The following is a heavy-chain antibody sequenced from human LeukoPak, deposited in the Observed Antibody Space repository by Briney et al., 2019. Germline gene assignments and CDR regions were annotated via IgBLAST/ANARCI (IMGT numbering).Heavy chain of an antibody. J-gene: IGHJ2*01. V-gene: IGHV4-31*03. CDR2: IYYTGSA. Sequence: SETLSLTCTVSGGSISSGRYYWSWIRQHPGKGLEWIRYIYYTGSAYYNPSLKSRVTISRDTSKNQSSLNLGSVTAADTAVYYCARGWGGSTSTVTTRPRYCDLWGRGTLVIVSS. CDR3: ARGWGGSTSTVTTRPRYCDL. D-gene: IGHD4-11*01. CDR1: GGSISSGRYY.